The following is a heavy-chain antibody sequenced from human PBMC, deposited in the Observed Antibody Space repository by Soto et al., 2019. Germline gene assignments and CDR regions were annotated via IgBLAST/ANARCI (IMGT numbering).Heavy chain of an antibody. CDR1: GFTFSSYA. V-gene: IGHV3-30-3*01. J-gene: IGHJ6*02. Sequence: VQLVESGGGVVQPGRSLRLSCAASGFTFSSYAMHWVRQAPGKGLEWVAVISYDGSNKYYADSVKGRFTISRDNSKNTLYLQMNSLRAEDTAVYYCARGCSGGSCYSYYYYYGMDVWGQGTTVTVSS. D-gene: IGHD2-15*01. CDR3: ARGCSGGSCYSYYYYYGMDV. CDR2: ISYDGSNK.